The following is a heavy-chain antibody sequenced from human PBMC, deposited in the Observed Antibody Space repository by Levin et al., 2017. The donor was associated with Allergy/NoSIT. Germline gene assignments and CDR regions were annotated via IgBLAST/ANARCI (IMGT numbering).Heavy chain of an antibody. CDR3: AKGIVHNYDSSPTAHIFDY. D-gene: IGHD3-22*01. V-gene: IGHV3-23*01. J-gene: IGHJ4*02. Sequence: GSLKISCAASGFTFSSFAMTWVRQAPGKGLEWVSAISGSGGSTYYADSVNGRFTFSRDNSKNTLYLQMNSLRAEDTAVYFCAKGIVHNYDSSPTAHIFDYWGQGTLVTVSS. CDR2: ISGSGGST. CDR1: GFTFSSFA.